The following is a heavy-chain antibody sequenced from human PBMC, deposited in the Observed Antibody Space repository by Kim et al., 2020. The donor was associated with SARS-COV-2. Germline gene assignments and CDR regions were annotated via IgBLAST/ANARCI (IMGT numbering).Heavy chain of an antibody. J-gene: IGHJ6*02. V-gene: IGHV3-33*01. CDR2: IWYDGSNK. Sequence: GGSLRLSCAASGFTFSSYGMHWVRQAPGKGLEWVAVIWYDGSNKYYADSVKGRFTISRDNSKNTLYLQMNSLRAEDTAVYYCARGGAVWVGDSGGSSDRYYYYGMDVWGQGTTVTVSS. D-gene: IGHD2-15*01. CDR1: GFTFSSYG. CDR3: ARGGAVWVGDSGGSSDRYYYYGMDV.